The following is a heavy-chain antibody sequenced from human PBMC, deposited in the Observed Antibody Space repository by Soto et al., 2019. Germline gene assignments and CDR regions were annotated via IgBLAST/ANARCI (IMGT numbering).Heavy chain of an antibody. CDR2: IYYSGST. CDR1: GGSIISDY. V-gene: IGHV4-59*01. D-gene: IGHD4-17*01. Sequence: SETLSLTCTVSGGSIISDYWSWIRQPPGKGLEWIGYIYYSGSTNYNPSLKSRVTISVDTSKNQFSLKLSSVTAADTAVYYCARRYGASYDDCGQGTLVTVSS. CDR3: ARRYGASYDD. J-gene: IGHJ4*02.